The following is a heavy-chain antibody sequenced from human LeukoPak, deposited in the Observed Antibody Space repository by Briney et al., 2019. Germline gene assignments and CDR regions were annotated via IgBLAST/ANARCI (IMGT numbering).Heavy chain of an antibody. CDR1: GFTFSNYA. V-gene: IGHV3-23*01. J-gene: IGHJ4*02. D-gene: IGHD1-26*01. Sequence: GGSLRLSCAASGFTFSNYAMNWVRQAPGKGLEWVSSISESGDTTHYADSVKGRFTISRGNAQNTLYLQMNTLRAEDTALYYCAKQWVDCWGQGTLVTVSS. CDR2: ISESGDTT. CDR3: AKQWVDC.